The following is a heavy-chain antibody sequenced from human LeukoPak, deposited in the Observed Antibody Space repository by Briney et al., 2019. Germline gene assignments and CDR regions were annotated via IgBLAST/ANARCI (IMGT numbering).Heavy chain of an antibody. J-gene: IGHJ3*02. CDR1: GFTFRSDW. CDR2: INSGGRST. V-gene: IGHV3-74*01. D-gene: IGHD1-26*01. CDR3: ARGPGYSVFDI. Sequence: GGSLRLSCAASGFTFRSDWMHSGRGTPGKGLLWVSRINSGGRSTNYADSVKGRFTISRDNAKNTLYLQMTGLRVEDTAVYYCARGPGYSVFDIWGQGTMVTVSS.